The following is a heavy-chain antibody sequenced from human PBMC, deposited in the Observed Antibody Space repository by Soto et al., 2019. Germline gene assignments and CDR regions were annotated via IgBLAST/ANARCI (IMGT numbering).Heavy chain of an antibody. D-gene: IGHD3-22*01. Sequence: EVQLLESGGGLVQPGGSLRLSCAASGFTFSSYAMSWVRQAPGKGLEWVSAISGSGGSTYYADSVKGRFTISRDNSKNTLYLQMNSLRAEDTAVYYCAKPHSSGSYPGLAFDIWGQGTMVTVSS. V-gene: IGHV3-23*01. CDR3: AKPHSSGSYPGLAFDI. J-gene: IGHJ3*02. CDR1: GFTFSSYA. CDR2: ISGSGGST.